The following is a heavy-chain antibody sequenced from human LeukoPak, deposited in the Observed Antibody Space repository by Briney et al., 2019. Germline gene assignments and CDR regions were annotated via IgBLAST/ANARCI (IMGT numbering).Heavy chain of an antibody. CDR2: ISAYNGNT. CDR3: ARDLRLATVTSRGVGY. CDR1: GYTFTSYG. Sequence: VASVKASCKASGYTFTSYGISWVRQAPGQGLEWMGWISAYNGNTNYAQKLQGRVTMTTDTSTSTAYMELRSLRSDDTAVYYCARDLRLATVTSRGVGYWGQGTLVTVSS. J-gene: IGHJ4*02. D-gene: IGHD4-4*01. V-gene: IGHV1-18*01.